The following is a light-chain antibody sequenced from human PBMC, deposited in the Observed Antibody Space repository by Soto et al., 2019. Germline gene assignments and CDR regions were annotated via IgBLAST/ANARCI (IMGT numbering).Light chain of an antibody. CDR2: DVR. Sequence: QSALTQPASVSGSPGQSITISCTGPSSDVGGYNYVSGYQQHPGKAPKLMIYDVRNRPSGVSNRFSGSKSGNTASLTISGLQSEDEADYYCSSYTSSSTYVFGTGTKLTVL. J-gene: IGLJ1*01. CDR1: SSDVGGYNY. CDR3: SSYTSSSTYV. V-gene: IGLV2-14*01.